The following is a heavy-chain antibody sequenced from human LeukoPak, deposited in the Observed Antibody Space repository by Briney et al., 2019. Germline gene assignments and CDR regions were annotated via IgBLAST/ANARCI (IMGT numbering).Heavy chain of an antibody. J-gene: IGHJ4*02. V-gene: IGHV4-61*02. CDR2: IYTSGKT. CDR1: GGSISSGSYY. D-gene: IGHD1-26*01. Sequence: SETLSLTCTVSGGSISSGSYYWSWIRQPAGKGLEWIGRIYTSGKTDYNPYTPSLKSRVTVSLDTSKNQLSLFLTSVTAADTAMYYCARSLSGSYYFEYWGQGTLVTVSS. CDR3: ARSLSGSYYFEY.